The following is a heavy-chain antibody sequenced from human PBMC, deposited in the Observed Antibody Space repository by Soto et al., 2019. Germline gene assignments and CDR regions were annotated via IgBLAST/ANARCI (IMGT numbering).Heavy chain of an antibody. CDR1: GFTVSSNY. D-gene: IGHD2-2*01. J-gene: IGHJ6*02. V-gene: IGHV3-53*01. CDR2: IYSGGST. Sequence: GGSLRLSCAASGFTVSSNYMSWVRQAPGKGLEWVSVIYSGGSTYYADSVKGRFTISRDNSKNTLYLQMNSLRAEDTAVYYCARDGPSIVVVPAASGYYYSMDVWGQGTTVTVSS. CDR3: ARDGPSIVVVPAASGYYYSMDV.